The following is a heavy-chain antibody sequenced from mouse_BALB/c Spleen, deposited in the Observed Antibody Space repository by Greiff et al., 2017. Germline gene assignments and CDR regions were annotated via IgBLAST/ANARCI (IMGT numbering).Heavy chain of an antibody. Sequence: EVQRVESGGGLVKPGGSLKLSCAASGFAFSSYDMSWVRQTPEKRLEWVAYISSGGGSTYYPDTVKGRFTISRDNAKNTLYLQMSSLKSEDTAMYYCARAYYRYEFAYWGQGTLVTVSA. D-gene: IGHD2-14*01. CDR3: ARAYYRYEFAY. CDR1: GFAFSSYD. V-gene: IGHV5-12-1*01. J-gene: IGHJ3*01. CDR2: ISSGGGST.